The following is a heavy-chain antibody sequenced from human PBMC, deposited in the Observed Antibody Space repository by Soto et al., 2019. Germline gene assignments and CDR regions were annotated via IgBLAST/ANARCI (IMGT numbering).Heavy chain of an antibody. D-gene: IGHD5-18*01. Sequence: PSETLSLTCAVSGGSISSSNWWSWVRQPPGKGLEWIGEIYHSGSTNYNPSLKSRVTISVDKSKNQFSLKLSSVTAADTAVYYCARDTARYYYGMDVWGQGTTVTVS. J-gene: IGHJ6*02. CDR2: IYHSGST. CDR3: ARDTARYYYGMDV. V-gene: IGHV4-4*02. CDR1: GGSISSSNW.